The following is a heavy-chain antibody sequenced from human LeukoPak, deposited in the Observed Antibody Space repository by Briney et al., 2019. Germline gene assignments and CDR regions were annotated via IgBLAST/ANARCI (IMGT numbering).Heavy chain of an antibody. CDR2: ISWNSGSI. J-gene: IGHJ4*02. CDR3: AKGDYYDSSGYSDY. Sequence: GGSLRLSCAASGFTFDDYAMHWVRQAPGKGLEWVSGISWNSGSIGYADFVKGRFTISRDNAKNSLYLQMNSLRAEDTALYYCAKGDYYDSSGYSDYWGQGTLVTVSS. D-gene: IGHD3-22*01. V-gene: IGHV3-9*01. CDR1: GFTFDDYA.